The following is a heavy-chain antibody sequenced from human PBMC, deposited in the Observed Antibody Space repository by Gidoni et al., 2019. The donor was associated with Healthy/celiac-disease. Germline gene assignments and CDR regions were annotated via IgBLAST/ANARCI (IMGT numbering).Heavy chain of an antibody. CDR2: IYYSGSS. J-gene: IGHJ3*02. D-gene: IGHD3-9*01. Sequence: QVQLQESGPGLVKPSETLSLTCTVSRGCISSYYWSWIRQPPGKGREWIGYIYYSGSSHYDPSLKIHVTISVETSKNQFSQKLSSVTAADTAVFSCAKGGGEITYYDILTGYYSHHDAFDIWGQGTMVTVSS. CDR1: RGCISSYY. V-gene: IGHV4-59*01. CDR3: AKGGGEITYYDILTGYYSHHDAFDI.